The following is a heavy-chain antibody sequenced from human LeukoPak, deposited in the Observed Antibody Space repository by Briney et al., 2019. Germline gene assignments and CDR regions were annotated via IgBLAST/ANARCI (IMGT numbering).Heavy chain of an antibody. CDR1: GYSFTSYW. CDR3: SRRQGITIFDY. Sequence: GESLKISCKGSGYSFTSYWTGCVRQLPGKGLEWMGIIYPGDSDTRYSPAFQGEVTISADKNTNTAYLQWSSLTASDTAMYYCSRRQGITIFDYWGQGTLVTVSS. D-gene: IGHD3-16*01. CDR2: IYPGDSDT. J-gene: IGHJ4*02. V-gene: IGHV5-51*01.